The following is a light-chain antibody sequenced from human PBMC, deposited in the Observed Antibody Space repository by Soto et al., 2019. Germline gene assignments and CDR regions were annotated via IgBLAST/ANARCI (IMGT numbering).Light chain of an antibody. CDR1: KLGNKY. CDR3: QAWDSSVV. V-gene: IGLV3-1*01. Sequence: SYELTPPPSVSVSPGQTASITCSGDKLGNKYACWYQQKPGQSPVLVIYQDTKRPSGSPERFSGSNSGNTATLTISETQAMDEADYYCQAWDSSVVFGGGTKLTVL. CDR2: QDT. J-gene: IGLJ2*01.